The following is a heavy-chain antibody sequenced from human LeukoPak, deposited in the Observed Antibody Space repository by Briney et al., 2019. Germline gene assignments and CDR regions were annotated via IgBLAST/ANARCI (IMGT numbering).Heavy chain of an antibody. J-gene: IGHJ4*02. D-gene: IGHD3-16*01. CDR1: GFSVSGTQ. V-gene: IGHV3-53*01. CDR2: MYTGGTT. Sequence: PGGSLRLSWAASGFSVSGTQMSWVRQAPGKGLEWVSAMYTGGTTYYADSVMGRFTVSRDNSRNTLFLHMNSLRVDDTAVYYCAKDEATSGGGLASWGQGTLVTVSS. CDR3: AKDEATSGGGLAS.